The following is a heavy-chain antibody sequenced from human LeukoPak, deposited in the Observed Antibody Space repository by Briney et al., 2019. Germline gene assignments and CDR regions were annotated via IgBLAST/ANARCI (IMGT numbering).Heavy chain of an antibody. CDR3: ARDKDGSSSQGFDY. V-gene: IGHV3-33*01. Sequence: GGSLRLSCAASGSTFSSYGMHWVRQAPGKGLEWVAVIWYDGNNKHYADSLKGRFTISRDNSENTLYLQMNSLRAEDTAVYYCARDKDGSSSQGFDYWGQGTLVTVSS. CDR2: IWYDGNNK. J-gene: IGHJ4*02. CDR1: GSTFSSYG. D-gene: IGHD6-13*01.